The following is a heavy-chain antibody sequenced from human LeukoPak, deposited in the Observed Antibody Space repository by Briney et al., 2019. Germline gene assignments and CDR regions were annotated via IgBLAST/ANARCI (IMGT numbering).Heavy chain of an antibody. CDR3: ARDQEGFDY. J-gene: IGHJ4*02. V-gene: IGHV1-46*01. CDR2: IYPRGGST. Sequence: ASVKVSYKASGYTFTNNYLHWVRQAPGQGLEWMGMIYPRGGSTSYAQNFQGRVTVTRDTSTTTVHMELRGLRSEDTAVYYCARDQEGFDYWGQGTVVTVSS. CDR1: GYTFTNNY.